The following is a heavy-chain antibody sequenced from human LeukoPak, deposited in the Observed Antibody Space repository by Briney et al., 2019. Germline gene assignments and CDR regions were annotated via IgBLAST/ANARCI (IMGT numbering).Heavy chain of an antibody. V-gene: IGHV4-30-2*01. D-gene: IGHD1-26*01. CDR3: ARHRGSFFVNAFDI. Sequence: SQTLSLTCTVSGGSISSDGYSWNWIRQPPGKGLEWIGYINHSGSTNYNPSLKSRVTISVDTSENQFSLKLSSVTAADTAVYYCARHRGSFFVNAFDIWGQGTMVTVSS. J-gene: IGHJ3*02. CDR2: INHSGST. CDR1: GGSISSDGYS.